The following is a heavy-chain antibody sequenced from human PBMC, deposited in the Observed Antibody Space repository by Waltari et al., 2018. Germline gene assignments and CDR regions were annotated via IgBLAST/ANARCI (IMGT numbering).Heavy chain of an antibody. Sequence: QLVQSGAEVKKPGASVKVSCKASGYIFSNYVITWVRKAPGQGLEWMGWIYPYNGNTKYEQNFQGRVTMTTDTSTTTAYMEIRSLRSDDTAIYYCARDDVDSSNFGGFWGQGTLVTVSS. CDR2: IYPYNGNT. V-gene: IGHV1-18*01. D-gene: IGHD6-13*01. CDR3: ARDDVDSSNFGGF. CDR1: GYIFSNYV. J-gene: IGHJ4*02.